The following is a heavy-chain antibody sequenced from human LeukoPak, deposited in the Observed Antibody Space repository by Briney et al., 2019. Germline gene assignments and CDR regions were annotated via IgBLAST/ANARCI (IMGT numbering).Heavy chain of an antibody. Sequence: GESLKISCKGFGYSFTTYWIGWVRQMPGKGLEGMGIIYPGDSDIRYSPSFQGQVTISADTSISTAYLQRSSLKASDTATYFCARPLGERTFNWNDFDYWGQGTLVSVSS. J-gene: IGHJ4*02. CDR1: GYSFTTYW. D-gene: IGHD1-20*01. CDR3: ARPLGERTFNWNDFDY. CDR2: IYPGDSDI. V-gene: IGHV5-51*01.